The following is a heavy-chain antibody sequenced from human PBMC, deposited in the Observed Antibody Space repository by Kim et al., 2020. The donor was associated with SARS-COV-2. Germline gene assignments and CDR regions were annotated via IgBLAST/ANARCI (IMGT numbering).Heavy chain of an antibody. J-gene: IGHJ6*02. V-gene: IGHV1-69*13. CDR3: ARGGRLWFGELLNPSGGGYYYGMDV. CDR2: FIPIFGTA. Sequence: SVKVSCKASGGTFSSYAISWVRQAPGQGLEWMGGFIPIFGTANYAQKFQGRVTITADESTSTAYMELSSLRSEDTAVYYCARGGRLWFGELLNPSGGGYYYGMDVWGQGTTVTVSS. D-gene: IGHD3-10*01. CDR1: GGTFSSYA.